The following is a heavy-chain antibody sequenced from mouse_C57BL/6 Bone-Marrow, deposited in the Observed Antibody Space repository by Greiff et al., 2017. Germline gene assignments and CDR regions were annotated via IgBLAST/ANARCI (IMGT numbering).Heavy chain of an antibody. CDR2: IYPGSGST. J-gene: IGHJ1*03. Sequence: QVQLQQPGAELVKPGASVKMSCKASGYTFTSYWITWVKQRPGQGLEWIGDIYPGSGSTNYNEKFKSKATLTVDTSSSTAYMQLSSLTSEDSAVYDCARSNGGSGYWYFDVWGTGTTVTVSS. D-gene: IGHD1-1*01. V-gene: IGHV1-55*01. CDR3: ARSNGGSGYWYFDV. CDR1: GYTFTSYW.